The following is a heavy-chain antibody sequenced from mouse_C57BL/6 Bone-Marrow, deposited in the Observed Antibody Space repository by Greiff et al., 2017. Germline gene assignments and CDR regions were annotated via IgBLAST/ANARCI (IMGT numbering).Heavy chain of an antibody. J-gene: IGHJ3*01. CDR1: GYTFTDYY. CDR2: INPYNGGT. Sequence: EVKLMESGPVLVKPGASVKMSCKASGYTFTDYYMNWVKQSHGKSLEWIGVINPYNGGTSYNQKFKGKATLTVDKSSSTAYMELNSLTSEDSAVYCCARLEYDYPRFAYWGQGTLVTVSA. CDR3: ARLEYDYPRFAY. V-gene: IGHV1-19*01. D-gene: IGHD2-4*01.